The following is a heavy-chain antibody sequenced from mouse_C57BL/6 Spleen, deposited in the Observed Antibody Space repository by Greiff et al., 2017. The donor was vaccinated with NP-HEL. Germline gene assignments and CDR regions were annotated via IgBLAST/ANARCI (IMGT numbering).Heavy chain of an antibody. Sequence: EVQLVESGGDLVKPGGSLKLSCAASGFTFSSYGMSWVRQTPDKRLEWVATISSGGSYTYYPDSVKGRFTISRDNAKNTLYLQMSSLKSEDTAMYYCARHEGGTGTFDYWGQGTTLTVAS. CDR3: ARHEGGTGTFDY. D-gene: IGHD4-1*01. CDR1: GFTFSSYG. J-gene: IGHJ2*01. V-gene: IGHV5-6*01. CDR2: ISSGGSYT.